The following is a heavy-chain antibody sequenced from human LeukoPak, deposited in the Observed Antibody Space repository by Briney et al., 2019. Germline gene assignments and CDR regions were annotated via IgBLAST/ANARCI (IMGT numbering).Heavy chain of an antibody. CDR1: GFTFSSYA. V-gene: IGHV3-23*01. D-gene: IGHD5-18*01. CDR2: ISGSGGST. J-gene: IGHJ4*02. CDR3: AKGRRLYNYSCFDY. Sequence: GGSLRLSCAASGFTFSSYAMSWVRQAPGKGLEWVSAISGSGGSTYYADSVKGWFTISRDNSKNTLYLQMNSLRAEDTAVYYCAKGRRLYNYSCFDYWGQGTLVTVSS.